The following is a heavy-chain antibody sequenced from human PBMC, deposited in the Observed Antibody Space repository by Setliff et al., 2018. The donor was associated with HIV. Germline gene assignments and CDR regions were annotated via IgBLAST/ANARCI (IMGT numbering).Heavy chain of an antibody. Sequence: SETLSLTCSVTGGSIINYFWGWIRMPPGKGLEWIGYIYYSGSTDYNPSLKSRVTISVDTSKNQVSLKLNSVTAADAAVYYCARSPGVDTNMAFDYWGQGTLVTVSS. V-gene: IGHV4-59*01. D-gene: IGHD5-18*01. CDR1: GGSIINYF. CDR3: ARSPGVDTNMAFDY. CDR2: IYYSGST. J-gene: IGHJ4*02.